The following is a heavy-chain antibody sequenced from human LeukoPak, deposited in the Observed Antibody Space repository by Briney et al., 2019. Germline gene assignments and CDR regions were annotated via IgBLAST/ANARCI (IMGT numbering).Heavy chain of an antibody. V-gene: IGHV3-21*01. Sequence: GGSLRLSCAASAFTFSSHSMNWVRQAPGKGLEWVSSISRSGGSIDYADSLKGRFTISRDNAKNSLYLQMDSLRAEDTAVYFCARSLKVSAALDVFDIWGQGTMVTVSS. CDR2: ISRSGGSI. D-gene: IGHD2-2*01. CDR1: AFTFSSHS. CDR3: ARSLKVSAALDVFDI. J-gene: IGHJ3*02.